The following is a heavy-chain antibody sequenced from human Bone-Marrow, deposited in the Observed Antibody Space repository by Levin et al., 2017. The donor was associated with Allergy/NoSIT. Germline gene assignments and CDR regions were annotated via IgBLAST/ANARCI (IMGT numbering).Heavy chain of an antibody. V-gene: IGHV3-30-3*01. J-gene: IGHJ2*01. CDR2: ISYDGSNK. Sequence: GGSLRLSCAASGFTFSSYAMHWVRQAPGKGLEWVAVISYDGSNKYYADSVKGRFTISRDNSKNTLYLQMNSLRAEDTAVYYCARDRFMTTDWYFDLWGRGTLVTVSS. CDR3: ARDRFMTTDWYFDL. CDR1: GFTFSSYA. D-gene: IGHD4-17*01.